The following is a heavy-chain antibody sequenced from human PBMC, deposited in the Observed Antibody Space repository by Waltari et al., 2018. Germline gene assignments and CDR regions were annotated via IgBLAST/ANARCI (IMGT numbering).Heavy chain of an antibody. CDR3: ARGSDTADYYFDY. D-gene: IGHD5-18*01. J-gene: IGHJ4*02. Sequence: QVQLQQWGAGLLKPSETLSLTCAVYGGSFSGYYWSWIRQPPGKGLEWIGEINHSGSTNYNPSLKSRVTISVDTAKNQFSLKLSSVTAADTAVYYCARGSDTADYYFDYWGQGTLVTVSS. V-gene: IGHV4-34*01. CDR1: GGSFSGYY. CDR2: INHSGST.